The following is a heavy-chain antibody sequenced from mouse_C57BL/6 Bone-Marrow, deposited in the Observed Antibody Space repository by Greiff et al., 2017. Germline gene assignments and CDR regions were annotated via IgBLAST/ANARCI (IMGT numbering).Heavy chain of an antibody. CDR1: GFTFSSYT. D-gene: IGHD3-2*02. J-gene: IGHJ3*01. V-gene: IGHV5-9*01. CDR3: ARQGTAQALQGFAY. CDR2: ISGGGGNT. Sequence: EVKLEESGGGLVKPGGSLKLSCAASGFTFSSYTMSWVRQTPEKRLEWVATISGGGGNTYYPDSVKGRFTISRDNAKNTLYLQMSSLRSEDTALYYCARQGTAQALQGFAYWGQGTLVTVSA.